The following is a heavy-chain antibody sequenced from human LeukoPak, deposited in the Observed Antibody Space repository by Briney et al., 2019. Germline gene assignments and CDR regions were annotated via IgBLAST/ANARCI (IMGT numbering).Heavy chain of an antibody. CDR1: GGPFCVFY. J-gene: IGHJ4*02. V-gene: IGHV4-34*01. D-gene: IGHD3-9*01. CDR3: ASPTGDIVTGYYGL. Sequence: SETLSLTCALYGGPFCVFYWSWIPDPPGKRVEWTGEINDSESTNYNPSLKSRVTISVDTSKNQFSLKLRSVTAADTAVYYCASPTGDIVTGYYGLWGQGTLVTVSS. CDR2: INDSEST.